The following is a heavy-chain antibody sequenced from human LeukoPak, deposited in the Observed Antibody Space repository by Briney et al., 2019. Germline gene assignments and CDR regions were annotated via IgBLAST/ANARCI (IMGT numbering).Heavy chain of an antibody. D-gene: IGHD3-10*02. CDR1: GLTFSSYW. CDR2: INSDGSST. CDR3: AELGITMIGGV. J-gene: IGHJ6*04. V-gene: IGHV3-74*01. Sequence: GGSLRLSCAASGLTFSSYWMHWVRQAPGKGLVWVSRINSDGSSTSYADSVKGRFTISRDNAKNSLHLQMNSLRAEDTAVYYCAELGITMIGGVWGKGTTVTISS.